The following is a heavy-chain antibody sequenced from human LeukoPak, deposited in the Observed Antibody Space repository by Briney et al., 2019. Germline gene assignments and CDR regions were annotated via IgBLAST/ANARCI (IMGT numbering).Heavy chain of an antibody. V-gene: IGHV3-30*04. CDR2: ISSDGSNK. CDR3: AGGSFQDSGWYGNFDY. Sequence: GGSLRLSCADSGFTFRTFAMHWVRQAPGKGLEWVAVISSDGSNKYYADSVKGRFTISRDNSKNTLYLQMNSLRAGDTAVYYCAGGSFQDSGWYGNFDYWGQGTLVTVSS. CDR1: GFTFRTFA. D-gene: IGHD6-19*01. J-gene: IGHJ4*02.